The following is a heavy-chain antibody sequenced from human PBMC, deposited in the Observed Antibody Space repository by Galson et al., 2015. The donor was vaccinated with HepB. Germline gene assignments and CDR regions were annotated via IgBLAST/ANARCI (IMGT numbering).Heavy chain of an antibody. CDR3: ARHYSDYDFWNAVYTGRGIDY. CDR1: GYSFSNYW. V-gene: IGHV5-51*01. D-gene: IGHD3-3*01. J-gene: IGHJ4*02. Sequence: QSGAEVKKPGESLQISCKGSGYSFSNYWIGWVRQMPGKGLEWMGIIYPGDSDTRYSPSFQSQVTISADESISTAYLQWSSLKASDTAIYYCARHYSDYDFWNAVYTGRGIDYWGQGTLVTVLS. CDR2: IYPGDSDT.